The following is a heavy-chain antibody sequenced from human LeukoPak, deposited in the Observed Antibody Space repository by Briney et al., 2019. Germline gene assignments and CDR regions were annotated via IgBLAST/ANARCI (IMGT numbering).Heavy chain of an antibody. D-gene: IGHD6-13*01. V-gene: IGHV3-30*03. CDR2: ISYDGRHE. J-gene: IGHJ4*02. CDR1: GFTFSNYG. CDR3: ARVPSIAAVGIRLDY. Sequence: GGSLRLSCVASGFTFSNYGMHWVRQAPGKGSEWVAVISYDGRHEYYADSVKGRFTISRDNSKNTLYLQMNSLRAEDTAMYYCARVPSIAAVGIRLDYWGQGTLVTVSS.